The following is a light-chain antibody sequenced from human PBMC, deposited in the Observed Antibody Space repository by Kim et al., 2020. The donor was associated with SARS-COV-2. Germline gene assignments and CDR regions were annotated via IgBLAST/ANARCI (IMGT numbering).Light chain of an antibody. CDR1: RSVTSNY. CDR3: HQYGSSPST. V-gene: IGKV3-20*01. Sequence: SPGESATLSCRASRSVTSNYLAWYQQRPGQAPRLLIYIAYTRATGIPDRFSGSGSGTEFTLTISRLEPEDFAVYYCHQYGSSPSTFGRGTRLEIK. CDR2: IAY. J-gene: IGKJ5*01.